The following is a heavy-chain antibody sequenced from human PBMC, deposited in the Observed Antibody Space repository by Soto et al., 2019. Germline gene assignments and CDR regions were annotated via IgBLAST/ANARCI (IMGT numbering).Heavy chain of an antibody. D-gene: IGHD3-16*01. CDR1: GGSISSSSYY. V-gene: IGHV4-39*01. CDR3: ARHPSWGWINYFDY. J-gene: IGHJ4*02. Sequence: QLQLQESGPGLVKPSETLSLTCTVSGGSISSSSYYWGWIRQPPGKGLEWIGRIYYSGSTYYNPSLKSRVTISVDTSKNQFSLKLGSVTAADTAVYYCARHPSWGWINYFDYWGQGTLVTVSS. CDR2: IYYSGST.